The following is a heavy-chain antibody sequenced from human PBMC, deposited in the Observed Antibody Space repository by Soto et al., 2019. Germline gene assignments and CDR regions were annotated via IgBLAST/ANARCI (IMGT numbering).Heavy chain of an antibody. Sequence: GGSLRLSCAASGFTFSNAWMSWVRQAPGKGLEWVGRIKSKTDGGTTDYAAPVKGRFTISRDDSKNTLYLQMNSLKTEDTAVYYCTTYYYSSSWYYFDYWGQGTLVTVSS. CDR3: TTYYYSSSWYYFDY. CDR2: IKSKTDGGTT. D-gene: IGHD6-13*01. J-gene: IGHJ4*02. CDR1: GFTFSNAW. V-gene: IGHV3-15*01.